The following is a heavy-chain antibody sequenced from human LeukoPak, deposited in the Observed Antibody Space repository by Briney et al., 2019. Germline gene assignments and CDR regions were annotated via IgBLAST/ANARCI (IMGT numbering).Heavy chain of an antibody. CDR1: GGSINSGDYY. Sequence: PSQTLSLTCIVSGGSINSGDYYWNWIRQPPGKGLEWIGYIYYSGSTYYNPSLKSRVTISVDTSKNQFSLKLSSVTAADTAVYYCASYDSSGYYTEIDYWGQGTLVTVSS. V-gene: IGHV4-30-4*01. D-gene: IGHD3-22*01. J-gene: IGHJ4*02. CDR3: ASYDSSGYYTEIDY. CDR2: IYYSGST.